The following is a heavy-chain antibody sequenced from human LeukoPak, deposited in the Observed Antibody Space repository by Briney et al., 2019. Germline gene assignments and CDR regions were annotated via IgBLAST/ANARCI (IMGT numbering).Heavy chain of an antibody. V-gene: IGHV4-39*01. J-gene: IGHJ6*02. CDR2: IYYSGST. CDR3: ARARVVVVAAKKRSYYGMDV. CDR1: GGSISSSRYY. Sequence: PSETLSLTCTVSGGSISSSRYYWGWIRQPPGKGLEWIGSIYYSGSTYYNPSLKSRVTISVDTSKNQFSLKLSSVTAADTAVYYCARARVVVVAAKKRSYYGMDVWGQGTTVTVSS. D-gene: IGHD2-15*01.